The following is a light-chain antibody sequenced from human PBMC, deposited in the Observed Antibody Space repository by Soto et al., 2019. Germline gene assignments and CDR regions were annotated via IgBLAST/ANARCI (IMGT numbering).Light chain of an antibody. CDR1: QSVSSSY. Sequence: EIVLTQSPGTLSLSPGERATLSCRASQSVSSSYLAWYQQRPGQAPRLLIYGASSRATGIPDRFSGSGSGTDFTLTISRLEPEDFEVYYCQQYGSSLWTFGQGTKVDI. CDR3: QQYGSSLWT. CDR2: GAS. J-gene: IGKJ1*01. V-gene: IGKV3-20*01.